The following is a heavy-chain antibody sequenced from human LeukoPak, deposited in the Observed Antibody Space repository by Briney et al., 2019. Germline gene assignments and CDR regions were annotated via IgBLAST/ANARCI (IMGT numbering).Heavy chain of an antibody. CDR2: IYYSGST. V-gene: IGHV4-39*07. CDR3: ARIRGGPIAATGTGTYNWFDP. D-gene: IGHD6-13*01. CDR1: GGSISSSSYY. J-gene: IGHJ5*02. Sequence: RTSETLSLTCTVSGGSISSSSYYWGWLRQPPGKGLEWIVSIYYSGSTYYNPSLKSRVTISVDTSKNQFSLKLSSVTAADTAVYYCARIRGGPIAATGTGTYNWFDPWGQGTLVTVSS.